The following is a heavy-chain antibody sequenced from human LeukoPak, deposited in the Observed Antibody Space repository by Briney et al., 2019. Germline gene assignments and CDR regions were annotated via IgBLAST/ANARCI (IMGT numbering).Heavy chain of an antibody. CDR2: IGDSGTAT. D-gene: IGHD3-10*01. J-gene: IGHJ4*02. V-gene: IGHV3-23*01. Sequence: GGSLRLSCTASGFMFSSYAMTWVRLAPGKGLDWVSTIGDSGTATFYADSVQGRFAISRDNSRNTLYPQMDSLRAEDTAVYYCAKNYGSGTYNNFPDYWGQGTLVTVSS. CDR1: GFMFSSYA. CDR3: AKNYGSGTYNNFPDY.